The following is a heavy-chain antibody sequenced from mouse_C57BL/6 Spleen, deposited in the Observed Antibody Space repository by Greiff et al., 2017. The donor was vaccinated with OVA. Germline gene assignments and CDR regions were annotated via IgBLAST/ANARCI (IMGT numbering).Heavy chain of an antibody. Sequence: EVQLQESGPGLVKPSQSLSLTCSVTGSSITSGYYWHWIRQFPGNKLEWMGYISYDGSNNYNPSLKNRISITRDTSKNQFFLKLNSVTTEDTATYDCAIDSSGPGFAYWGQGTLVTVSA. J-gene: IGHJ3*01. CDR3: AIDSSGPGFAY. V-gene: IGHV3-6*01. D-gene: IGHD3-2*02. CDR2: ISYDGSN. CDR1: GSSITSGYY.